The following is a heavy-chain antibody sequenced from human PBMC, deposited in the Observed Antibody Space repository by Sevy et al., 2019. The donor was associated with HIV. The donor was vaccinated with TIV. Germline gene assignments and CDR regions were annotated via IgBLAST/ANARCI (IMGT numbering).Heavy chain of an antibody. V-gene: IGHV3-21*01. Sequence: GGSLRLSCAASGFTFSSYSMNWVRQAPGKGLEWVSSISSSSIYIYYADSVKGRFTISGDNAKNSLYLKMNSLGAEDTAVYYCARDPGFYCSGGSCYPRYYFDYWGQGTLVTVSS. J-gene: IGHJ4*02. CDR3: ARDPGFYCSGGSCYPRYYFDY. D-gene: IGHD2-15*01. CDR1: GFTFSSYS. CDR2: ISSSSIYI.